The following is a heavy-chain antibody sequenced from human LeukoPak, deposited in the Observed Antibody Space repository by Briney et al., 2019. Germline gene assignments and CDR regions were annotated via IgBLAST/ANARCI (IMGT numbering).Heavy chain of an antibody. CDR2: INPNSGGT. Sequence: ASVKVACKAAGYTFTGYYMFWVRQAPGQGLEWMGRINPNSGGTNYAQKFQGRVTMTRDTSISTAYMELSRLRSDDTAVYYCARGYCSGGSCYSVENWFDPWGQGTLVTVSS. J-gene: IGHJ5*02. D-gene: IGHD2-15*01. CDR3: ARGYCSGGSCYSVENWFDP. V-gene: IGHV1-2*06. CDR1: GYTFTGYY.